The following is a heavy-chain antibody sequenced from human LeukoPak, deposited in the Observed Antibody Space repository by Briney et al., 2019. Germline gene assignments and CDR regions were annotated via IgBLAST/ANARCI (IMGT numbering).Heavy chain of an antibody. V-gene: IGHV4-59*08. CDR2: IYYIART. D-gene: IGHD6-19*01. J-gene: IGHJ2*01. CDR1: GGSLSSHY. CDR3: GRQAGETYSTGWYEGYFDL. Sequence: SETLSLTCTVSGGSLSSHYWSWIRQPPGQGLEWIGHIYYIARTNYNPSLKSRVTISVDTSKNQFSLKLRSVTDAEASVDYSGRQAGETYSTGWYEGYFDLWGRGTPVTVSS.